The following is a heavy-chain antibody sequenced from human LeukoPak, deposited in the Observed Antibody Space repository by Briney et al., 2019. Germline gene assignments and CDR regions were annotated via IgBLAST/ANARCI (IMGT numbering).Heavy chain of an antibody. D-gene: IGHD2-15*01. CDR1: GFTFSSYS. V-gene: IGHV3-21*01. CDR2: ISSSSSSYI. CDR3: AAGYCSGGSCSDY. Sequence: GGSLRLSCAASGFTFSSYSMNWVRQAPGKGLEWVSSISSSSSSYIYYADSVKGRFTISRDNAKNSLYLQMNSLRAEDTAVYYCAAGYCSGGSCSDYWGQGTLVTVSS. J-gene: IGHJ4*02.